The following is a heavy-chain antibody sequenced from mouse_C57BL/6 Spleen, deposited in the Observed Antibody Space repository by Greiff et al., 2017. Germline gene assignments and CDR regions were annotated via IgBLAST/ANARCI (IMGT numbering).Heavy chain of an antibody. D-gene: IGHD1-1*01. Sequence: EVQRVESGGGLVQPKGSLKLSCAASGFSFNTYAMNWVRQAPGKGLEWVARIRSKSNNYATYYADSVKDRFTISRDDSESMLYLQMNNLKTEDTAMYYCVRHEDYYGSSFPLFDYWGQGTTLTVSS. V-gene: IGHV10-1*01. CDR2: IRSKSNNYAT. CDR1: GFSFNTYA. CDR3: VRHEDYYGSSFPLFDY. J-gene: IGHJ2*01.